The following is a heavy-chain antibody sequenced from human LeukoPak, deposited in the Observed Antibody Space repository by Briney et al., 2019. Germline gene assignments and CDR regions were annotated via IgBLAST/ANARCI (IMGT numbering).Heavy chain of an antibody. V-gene: IGHV3-23*01. CDR3: AKSIGGVVVVAADY. D-gene: IGHD2-15*01. J-gene: IGHJ4*02. Sequence: GGSLRLSCAASGFTFSTYAMTWVRQAPGKGQEWVSVISGSGGSTYYADSVKGRFTLSRDNSKNTLYLQMNSLRVEDTAVYYCAKSIGGVVVVAADYWGQGTLVTVSS. CDR1: GFTFSTYA. CDR2: ISGSGGST.